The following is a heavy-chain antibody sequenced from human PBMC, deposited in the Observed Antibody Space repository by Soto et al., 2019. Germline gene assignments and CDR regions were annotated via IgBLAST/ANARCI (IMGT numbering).Heavy chain of an antibody. V-gene: IGHV3-15*01. CDR1: GFTFSHAW. J-gene: IGHJ6*02. Sequence: EEQLVESGGGWVKPGGSLRVSCAASGFTFSHAWMSWVRQAPGKGLEWVGRIKSKTDGGTTDYAAPVKGRFTISRDDPKNTLYLQMKSMKAEDAAVYYCTWRRWFGEHPSLGMDVGGQGTTVTVSS. CDR3: TWRRWFGEHPSLGMDV. D-gene: IGHD3-10*01. CDR2: IKSKTDGGTT.